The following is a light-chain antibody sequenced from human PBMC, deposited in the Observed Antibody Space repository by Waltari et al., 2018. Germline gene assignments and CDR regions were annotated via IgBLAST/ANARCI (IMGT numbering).Light chain of an antibody. J-gene: IGLJ3*02. CDR2: GKN. Sequence: QKKPRQAPVLVNYGKNKRPSGIPDRFSGSSSGNTASLTITGAQAEDEADYYCNSRDSSGNHLKVFGGGTKLTVL. CDR3: NSRDSSGNHLKV. V-gene: IGLV3-19*01.